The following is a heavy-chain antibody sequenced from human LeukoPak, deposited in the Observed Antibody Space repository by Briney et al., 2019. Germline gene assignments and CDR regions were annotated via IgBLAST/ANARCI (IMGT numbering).Heavy chain of an antibody. CDR3: ARVMYSSSWKGFDY. V-gene: IGHV4-59*01. CDR2: IYYSGST. J-gene: IGHJ4*02. Sequence: SETLSLTCTVSGGSISSYYWSWIRQPPGKGLEWIGYIYYSGSTNYNPSLKSRVTISVDTSKNQFSLKLSSVTAADTAVYYCARVMYSSSWKGFDYWGQGTLVTVSS. D-gene: IGHD6-13*01. CDR1: GGSISSYY.